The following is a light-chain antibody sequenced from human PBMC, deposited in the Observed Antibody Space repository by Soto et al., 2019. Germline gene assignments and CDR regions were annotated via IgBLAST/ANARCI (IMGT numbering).Light chain of an antibody. CDR3: QQYCSSPLYT. Sequence: EIVLTQSPGTLSLSPGEIATLSCRATQSVSSNYLAWYQQKPGQAPRLLISGASIRATGIPDRFSGSGSGTDFTLTISRLEPEDLAVYYCQQYCSSPLYTFSRGTKLEIK. V-gene: IGKV3-20*01. CDR2: GAS. CDR1: QSVSSNY. J-gene: IGKJ2*01.